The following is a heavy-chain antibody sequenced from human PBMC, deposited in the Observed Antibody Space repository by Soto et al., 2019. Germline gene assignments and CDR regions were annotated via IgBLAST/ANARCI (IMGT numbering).Heavy chain of an antibody. CDR1: GYSFTGHW. D-gene: IGHD2-2*01. V-gene: IGHV5-51*01. CDR3: ARPGYCSSTSCYQYGMDV. Sequence: GEFKKISSRGSGYSFTGHWVGWVSQIPGKGLEWMGIIYPGDSDTRYSPSFQGQVTISADKSISTAYLQWSSLKASDTAMYYCARPGYCSSTSCYQYGMDVWGQGTTVTVSS. J-gene: IGHJ6*02. CDR2: IYPGDSDT.